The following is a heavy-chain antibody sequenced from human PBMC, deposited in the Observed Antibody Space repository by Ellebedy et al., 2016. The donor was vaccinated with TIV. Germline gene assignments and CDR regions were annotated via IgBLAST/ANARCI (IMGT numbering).Heavy chain of an antibody. Sequence: GESLKISCAASGFTFSSYGMHWVRQAPGKGLEWVAVIWYDAFNNYYADSVKGRFTISRDNSQNTLYLQMDSLRAEDTAVYYCAREQSPYYDILTDSFDYWGQGSLVTVSS. D-gene: IGHD3-9*01. J-gene: IGHJ4*02. CDR1: GFTFSSYG. CDR3: AREQSPYYDILTDSFDY. V-gene: IGHV3-33*01. CDR2: IWYDAFNN.